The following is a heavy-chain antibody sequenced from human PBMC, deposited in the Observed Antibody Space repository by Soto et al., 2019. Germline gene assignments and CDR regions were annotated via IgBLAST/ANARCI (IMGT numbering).Heavy chain of an antibody. CDR3: AREWTSGNWFDP. D-gene: IGHD5-12*01. J-gene: IGHJ5*02. Sequence: PSETLSLTCTVSGGSISSYYWSWIRQPPGKGLEWIGYIYYSGSTNYNPSLKSRVTISVDTSKNQFSLKLSSVTAADTAVYYCAREWTSGNWFDPWGQLTLVTVSS. CDR1: GGSISSYY. CDR2: IYYSGST. V-gene: IGHV4-59*01.